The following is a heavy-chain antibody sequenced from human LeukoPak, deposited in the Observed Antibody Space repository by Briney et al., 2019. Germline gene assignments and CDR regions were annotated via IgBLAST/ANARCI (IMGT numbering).Heavy chain of an antibody. V-gene: IGHV3-15*01. Sequence: GGSLRLSCAASGFTFSNAWMSWVRQAPGKGLEWVGRIKSKTDGGTTDYAAPVKGRFTISRDDSKNTLYLQMNSLKTEDTAVYYCTTEVEDRGSLGIAAAGYLVTTDYWGQGTLVTVSS. CDR3: TTEVEDRGSLGIAAAGYLVTTDY. J-gene: IGHJ4*02. D-gene: IGHD6-13*01. CDR2: IKSKTDGGTT. CDR1: GFTFSNAW.